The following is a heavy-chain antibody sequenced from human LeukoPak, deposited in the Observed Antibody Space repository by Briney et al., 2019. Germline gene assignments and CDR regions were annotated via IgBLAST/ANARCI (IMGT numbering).Heavy chain of an antibody. CDR1: GFTFSSYW. CDR3: ARDVEADTAMVTSAFDI. Sequence: GGSLRLSCAASGFTFSSYWMSWVRQAPGKGLEWVANIKQDGSEKYYVDSVKGRFTISRDNAKNSLYLQMNSPRAEDTAVYYCARDVEADTAMVTSAFDIWGQGTMVTVSS. J-gene: IGHJ3*02. D-gene: IGHD5-18*01. V-gene: IGHV3-7*01. CDR2: IKQDGSEK.